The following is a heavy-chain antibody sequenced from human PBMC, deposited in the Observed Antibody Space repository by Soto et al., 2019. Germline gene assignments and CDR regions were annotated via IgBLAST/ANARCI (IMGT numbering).Heavy chain of an antibody. CDR1: GFTFSSYA. CDR3: ATNILAVAGPFDF. Sequence: GXSLILSCAASGFTFSSYAMSCVRQAPGKGLEWVSAISISGGTYYADSVQGRFTISRDNSKSTLFLQMNSLRAEDTAVYYYATNILAVAGPFDFWGQGTLVTVSS. J-gene: IGHJ4*02. V-gene: IGHV3-23*01. D-gene: IGHD6-19*01. CDR2: ISISGGT.